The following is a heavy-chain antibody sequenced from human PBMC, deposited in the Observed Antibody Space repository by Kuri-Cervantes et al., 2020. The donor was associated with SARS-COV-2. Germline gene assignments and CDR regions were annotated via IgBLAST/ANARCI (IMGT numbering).Heavy chain of an antibody. CDR1: GFTFSSYW. J-gene: IGHJ6*02. CDR3: ARGPLDDFDWLLPSEGRYYYGMDV. V-gene: IGHV3-7*03. Sequence: GESLKISCAASGFTFSSYWMSWVRQAPGKGLGWVANIKQDGSEKYYVDSVKGRFTISRDNAKNSLYLQMNSLRAEDTAVYYCARGPLDDFDWLLPSEGRYYYGMDVWGQGTTVTVSS. D-gene: IGHD3-9*01. CDR2: IKQDGSEK.